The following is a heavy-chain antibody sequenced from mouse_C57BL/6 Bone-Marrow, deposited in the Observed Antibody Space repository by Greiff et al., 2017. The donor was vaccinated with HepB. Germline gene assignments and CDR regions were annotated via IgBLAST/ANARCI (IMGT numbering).Heavy chain of an antibody. Sequence: EVMLVESEGGLVQPGSSMKLSCTASGFTFSDYYMAWVRQVPEKGLEWVANINYDGSSTYYLDSLKSRFIISRDNAKNILYLQMSSLKSEDTATYYCARDDYYGHWYFDVWGTGTTVTVSS. D-gene: IGHD1-1*01. CDR2: INYDGSST. V-gene: IGHV5-16*01. J-gene: IGHJ1*03. CDR3: ARDDYYGHWYFDV. CDR1: GFTFSDYY.